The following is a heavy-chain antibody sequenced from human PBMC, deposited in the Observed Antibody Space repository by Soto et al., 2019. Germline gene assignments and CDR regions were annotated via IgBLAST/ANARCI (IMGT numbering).Heavy chain of an antibody. CDR2: ISGSSSDT. D-gene: IGHD3-10*01. J-gene: IGHJ4*02. CDR1: GFTFSDSY. CDR3: ARSARVFES. V-gene: IGHV3-11*05. Sequence: QVQLVESGGGLVKPGGSLRLSCAASGFTFSDSYMSWIRQAPGKGLECLSYISGSSSDTNYADSVKGRFTVSRDNAKNSLYLQMDSLRVEDTDVYYCARSARVFESWGQGALVTVSS.